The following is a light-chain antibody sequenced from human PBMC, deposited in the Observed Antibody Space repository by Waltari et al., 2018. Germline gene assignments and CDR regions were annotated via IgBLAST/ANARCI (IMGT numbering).Light chain of an antibody. CDR1: QRIDSW. CDR2: KSS. J-gene: IGKJ4*01. CDR3: QQYHSDLLS. Sequence: DIKMTQSPSTLSASVGDRVTMTCRDSQRIDSWLALYQQKPGKAPRVIIYKSSSLENGVPSRLSGSGFGTEFTLTIENLQPDDFGTYYCQQYHSDLLSFGGGTRVEIK. V-gene: IGKV1-5*03.